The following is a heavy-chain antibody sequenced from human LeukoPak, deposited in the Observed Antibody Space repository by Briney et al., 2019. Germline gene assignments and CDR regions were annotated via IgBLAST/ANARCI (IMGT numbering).Heavy chain of an antibody. D-gene: IGHD3-22*01. CDR2: INHSGST. J-gene: IGHJ2*01. CDR3: ARDDSSGYSRYFDL. V-gene: IGHV4-34*01. CDR1: GGSFSGYY. Sequence: SETLSLTCAVYGGSFSGYYWSWIRQPPGKGLEWIGEINHSGSTNYNPSLKSRVTISVDTSKNQFSLKLSSVTAADTAVYYCARDDSSGYSRYFDLWGRGNLVTVSS.